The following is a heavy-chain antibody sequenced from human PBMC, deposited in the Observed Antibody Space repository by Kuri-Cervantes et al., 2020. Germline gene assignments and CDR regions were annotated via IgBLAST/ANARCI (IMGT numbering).Heavy chain of an antibody. CDR3: ARGGNYYCSGGSCYSGYFDY. V-gene: IGHV4-61*01. Sequence: GSLRLSCTVSGGSVSSGSYYWSWIRQPPGKGLEWIGYIYYSGSTNYNPSLKGRVTISVDTSKNQFSLKLSSVTAADTAVYYCARGGNYYCSGGSCYSGYFDYWGQGTLVTVSS. D-gene: IGHD2-15*01. J-gene: IGHJ4*02. CDR1: GGSVSSGSYY. CDR2: IYYSGST.